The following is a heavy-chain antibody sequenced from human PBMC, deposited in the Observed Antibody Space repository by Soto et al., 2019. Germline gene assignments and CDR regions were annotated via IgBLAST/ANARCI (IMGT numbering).Heavy chain of an antibody. J-gene: IGHJ4*02. Sequence: QLQLQESGPGLVKPSETLSLTCTVSGGSISSSSYYWGWIRQPPGKGLEWIGSIYYSGSTYYNPSLKSRVTISVDTSKNQFSLKLSSVTAADTAVYYCARHDYYDNFLPSHIDYWGQGTLVTVSS. CDR1: GGSISSSSYY. V-gene: IGHV4-39*01. CDR3: ARHDYYDNFLPSHIDY. D-gene: IGHD3-22*01. CDR2: IYYSGST.